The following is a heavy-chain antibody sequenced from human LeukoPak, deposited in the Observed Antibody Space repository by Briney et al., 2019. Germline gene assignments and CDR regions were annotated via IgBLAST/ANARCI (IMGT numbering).Heavy chain of an antibody. CDR3: ARDGMIVGATHARYYYYMDV. CDR1: GFTFSSYS. Sequence: GGSLRLSCAASGFTFSSYSMNWVRQAPGKGLEWVSYISSSSSTIYYADSVKGRFTISRDNAKNSLYLQMNSLRAEDTAVYYCARDGMIVGATHARYYYYMDVWGKGTTVTVSS. D-gene: IGHD1-26*01. J-gene: IGHJ6*03. CDR2: ISSSSSTI. V-gene: IGHV3-48*01.